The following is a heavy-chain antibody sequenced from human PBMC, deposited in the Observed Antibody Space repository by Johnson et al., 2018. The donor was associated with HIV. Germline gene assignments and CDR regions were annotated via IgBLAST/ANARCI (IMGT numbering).Heavy chain of an antibody. V-gene: IGHV3-13*01. CDR3: ARAVGVCGSQLGFDI. Sequence: VQLVESGGGLVQPGGSLRLSCAASGFTFSSYDMHWVRQATGKGLEWVSAIGTAGDTYYPGSVKGRFTISRENAKNSLYLQMNSLRAGDTAVYYCARAVGVCGSQLGFDIWGQGTMVTVSA. J-gene: IGHJ3*02. CDR1: GFTFSSYD. D-gene: IGHD1-1*01. CDR2: IGTAGDT.